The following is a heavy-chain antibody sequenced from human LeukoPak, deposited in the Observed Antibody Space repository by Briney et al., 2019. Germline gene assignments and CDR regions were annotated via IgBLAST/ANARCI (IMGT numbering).Heavy chain of an antibody. V-gene: IGHV1-8*01. CDR1: GYTFTSYD. CDR2: MNPISSNT. Sequence: GASVKVSCKASGYTFTSYDINWVRQATGQGLEWMGWMNPISSNTGYAQKFQGRVTMTRNTSISTAYMELSSLRSEDTAVYYCASSIAAAGTGFDYWGQGTLVTVSS. D-gene: IGHD6-13*01. CDR3: ASSIAAAGTGFDY. J-gene: IGHJ4*02.